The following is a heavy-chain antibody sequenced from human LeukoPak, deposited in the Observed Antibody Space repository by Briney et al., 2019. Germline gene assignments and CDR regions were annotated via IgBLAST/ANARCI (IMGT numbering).Heavy chain of an antibody. CDR2: IIPILGIA. V-gene: IGHV1-69*02. D-gene: IGHD4-17*01. Sequence: SVKVSCEASGGTFSSYTISWVRQAPGQGLEWMGRIIPILGIANYAQKFQGRVTITADKSTSTAYMELSSLRSEDTAVYYCARGTIYGDYYYYYYMDVWGKGTTVTVSS. CDR3: ARGTIYGDYYYYYYMDV. CDR1: GGTFSSYT. J-gene: IGHJ6*03.